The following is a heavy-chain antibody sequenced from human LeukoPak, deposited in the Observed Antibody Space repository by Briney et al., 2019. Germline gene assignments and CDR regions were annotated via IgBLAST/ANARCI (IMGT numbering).Heavy chain of an antibody. V-gene: IGHV4-61*08. CDR2: IYYSGST. J-gene: IGHJ6*03. Sequence: SETLSLTCAVSGGSISSGAYSWSWIRQPPRKGLEWIGYIYYSGSTNYNPSLKSRVTISVDTSKNQFSLKLSSVTAADTAVYYCARVEWFGSHYYYYYYMDVWGKGTTVTISS. CDR1: GGSISSGAYS. D-gene: IGHD3-3*01. CDR3: ARVEWFGSHYYYYYYMDV.